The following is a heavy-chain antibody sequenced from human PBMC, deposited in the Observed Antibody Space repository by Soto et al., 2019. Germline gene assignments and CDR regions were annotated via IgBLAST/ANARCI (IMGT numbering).Heavy chain of an antibody. CDR2: IYYSGST. V-gene: IGHV4-59*08. CDR3: ARLDRPNYDYYGMDV. CDR1: GGSISSYY. J-gene: IGHJ6*02. D-gene: IGHD3-9*01. Sequence: SETLSLTCTVSGGSISSYYWSWIRQPPGKGLEWIGYIYYSGSTNYNPSLKSRVTISVDTSKNQFSLKLSSVTAADTAVYYCARLDRPNYDYYGMDVWGQGTMVTVSS.